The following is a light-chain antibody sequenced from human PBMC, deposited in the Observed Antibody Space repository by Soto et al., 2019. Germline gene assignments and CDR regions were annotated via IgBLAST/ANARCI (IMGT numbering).Light chain of an antibody. J-gene: IGKJ5*01. CDR3: QQSGYSPIT. Sequence: EIVLTQSPGLLSLSPGERASLSCVSSQSISSSFLAWYQQKPGQAPRLLIYGASSRATGIPDRFSGTGSETDFTLTISRLEPEDFAVYYCQQSGYSPITFGQGTRLEIK. CDR1: QSISSSF. V-gene: IGKV3-20*01. CDR2: GAS.